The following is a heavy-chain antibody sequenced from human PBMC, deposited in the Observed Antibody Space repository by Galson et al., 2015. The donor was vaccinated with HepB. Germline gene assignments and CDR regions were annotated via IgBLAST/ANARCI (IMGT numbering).Heavy chain of an antibody. Sequence: SVKVSCKASGYKFTNYGINWVRQAPGQGLEWMGWISSYNGNTNYAQKFQGRVTMTTDTSTSTAHMELRRLRSDDTAVYYCARDHTVTTKNWFDPWGQGTLVTVSS. CDR2: ISSYNGNT. CDR1: GYKFTNYG. CDR3: ARDHTVTTKNWFDP. J-gene: IGHJ5*02. D-gene: IGHD4-17*01. V-gene: IGHV1-18*01.